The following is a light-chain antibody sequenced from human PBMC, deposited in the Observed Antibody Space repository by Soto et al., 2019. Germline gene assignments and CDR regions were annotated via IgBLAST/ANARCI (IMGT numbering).Light chain of an antibody. CDR3: QQSYSPLSA. J-gene: IGKJ1*01. Sequence: DIQVTQSPSSLSASVGDTVTITCRTSQAISYDLNWYQHKEGKAPKLLIYGALHLQSGVASRFSGSGSGTDFNLPISSLQPEDFATYYCQQSYSPLSAFGQGTKVEI. CDR1: QAISYD. CDR2: GAL. V-gene: IGKV1-39*01.